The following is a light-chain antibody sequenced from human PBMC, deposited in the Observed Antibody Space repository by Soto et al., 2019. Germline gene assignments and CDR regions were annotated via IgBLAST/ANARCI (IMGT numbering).Light chain of an antibody. V-gene: IGKV3-20*01. CDR1: QSVSSNY. J-gene: IGKJ1*01. CDR3: QQYGTLPWT. Sequence: EIVLTQSPDTLSLSPGERATLSCRASQSVSSNYLAWYEHKPGQAPRLLIHGISSRATGIPDRVSGSGSGTDFNLTISRLEPEDFAVYFCQQYGTLPWTFGQGTKVE. CDR2: GIS.